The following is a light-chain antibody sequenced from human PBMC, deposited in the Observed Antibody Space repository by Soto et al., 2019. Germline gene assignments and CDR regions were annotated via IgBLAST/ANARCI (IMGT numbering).Light chain of an antibody. CDR1: QSISSW. V-gene: IGKV1-5*01. J-gene: IGKJ1*01. CDR2: DAS. Sequence: DIQMTHSPSTLSASVGDRVTMTCRASQSISSWLAWYQQKPGKAPKLLIYDASSLESGVPSRFSGRGSGTEFTLTISSLQPDDFATYYCQQYNSYWTFGQGTKVDI. CDR3: QQYNSYWT.